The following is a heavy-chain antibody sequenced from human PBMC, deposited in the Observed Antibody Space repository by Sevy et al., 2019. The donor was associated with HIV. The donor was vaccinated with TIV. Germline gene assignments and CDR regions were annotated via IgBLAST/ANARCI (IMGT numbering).Heavy chain of an antibody. CDR3: ARGCRSSRQYFQH. Sequence: SETLSLTCAVYGGSFSGYYWSWIRQPPGKGLEWIGEINHSGSTNYNPSLKSRVTISVDTSKNQFSLKLSSVTAADTAVYYCARGCRSSRQYFQHWGQGTLVTVSS. CDR1: GGSFSGYY. V-gene: IGHV4-34*01. CDR2: INHSGST. J-gene: IGHJ1*01. D-gene: IGHD6-13*01.